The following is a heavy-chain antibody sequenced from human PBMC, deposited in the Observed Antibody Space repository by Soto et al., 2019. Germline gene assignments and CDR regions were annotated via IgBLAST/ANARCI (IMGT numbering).Heavy chain of an antibody. CDR1: GFTFSRFG. Sequence: EVQLLESGGGLVQPGGSLRLSCAASGFTFSRFGMSWVRQAPGKGLEWVSGISGGGNPTYYSDSVKGRFTISRDSAKNTLYLQMNSLRTEDTAVYYCAKDITHDSSAYDSWGQGTLVTVSS. CDR2: ISGGGNPT. J-gene: IGHJ4*02. V-gene: IGHV3-23*01. D-gene: IGHD3-22*01. CDR3: AKDITHDSSAYDS.